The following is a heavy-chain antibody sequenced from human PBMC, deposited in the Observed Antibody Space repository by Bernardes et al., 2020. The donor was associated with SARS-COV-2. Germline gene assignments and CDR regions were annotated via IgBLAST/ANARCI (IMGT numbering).Heavy chain of an antibody. D-gene: IGHD6-13*01. J-gene: IGHJ4*02. Sequence: SETLSPTCAVYGGSFSDYYWSWIRQPPGKGLEWIGEIYPGGSTKYSPSLKTRVTISVDTSKNQLSLKVTSVTAADTAVYYCARGGLRAAHYWGQGTLATVSS. CDR3: ARGGLRAAHY. V-gene: IGHV4-34*01. CDR2: IYPGGST. CDR1: GGSFSDYY.